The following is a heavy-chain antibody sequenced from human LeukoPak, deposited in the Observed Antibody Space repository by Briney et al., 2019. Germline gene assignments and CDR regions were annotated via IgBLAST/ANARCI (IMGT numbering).Heavy chain of an antibody. V-gene: IGHV4-59*01. CDR3: ARYRCPGDICNGFDY. D-gene: IGHD2-8*02. CDR2: MHYTGSN. J-gene: IGHJ4*02. CDR1: GASISGYY. Sequence: SETLSLTCTVSGASISGYYWSWSRQPPGKGLEWIGYMHYTGSNNQNPSLRSRVTMSVDASKNQFSLKLTSVTAADTAVYYGARYRCPGDICNGFDYWGLGTLVTVST.